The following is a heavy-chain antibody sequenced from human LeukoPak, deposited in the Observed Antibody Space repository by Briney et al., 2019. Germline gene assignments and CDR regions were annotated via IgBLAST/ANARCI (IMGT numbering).Heavy chain of an antibody. V-gene: IGHV3-7*01. CDR3: AREDGIRGVVGVEIYYYYYMDV. J-gene: IGHJ6*03. CDR2: IKQDGSEK. D-gene: IGHD3-10*01. CDR1: GFTFSSYW. Sequence: PGGSLRLSCAASGFTFSSYWMSWVRQAPGKGLEWVANIKQDGSEKYYVDSVKGRFTISRDNAKNSLYLQMNSLRAEDTAVYYCAREDGIRGVVGVEIYYYYYMDVWGKGTTVTISS.